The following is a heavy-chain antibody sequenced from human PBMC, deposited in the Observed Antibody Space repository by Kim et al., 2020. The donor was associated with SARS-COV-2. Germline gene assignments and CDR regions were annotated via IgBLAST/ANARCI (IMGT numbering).Heavy chain of an antibody. CDR3: VRPRRHDDSSGHLN. J-gene: IGHJ4*02. Sequence: GGSLRLSCAASGFPVYSNYMSWVRQAPGKGLEWVSVIYSGGTTYYADSVKGRFTISRDESKNTVYLQMNNLRAEDTAVYYFVRPRRHDDSSGHLNWGQGT. CDR1: GFPVYSNY. D-gene: IGHD3-22*01. V-gene: IGHV3-66*04. CDR2: IYSGGTT.